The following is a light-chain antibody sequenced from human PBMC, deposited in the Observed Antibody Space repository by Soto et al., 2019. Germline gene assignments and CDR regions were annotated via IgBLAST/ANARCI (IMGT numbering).Light chain of an antibody. CDR1: QSVSSTY. CDR2: GPS. Sequence: EIVLTQSPGTPSLSPGERATLSCRASQSVSSTYLAWYQHKPGQAPRLLIYGPSSRAAGIPDRFSGSGSGTDFTLTISRLEPEDFAVYYCHQYGSSPRTFGQGTRLEIK. V-gene: IGKV3-20*01. CDR3: HQYGSSPRT. J-gene: IGKJ5*01.